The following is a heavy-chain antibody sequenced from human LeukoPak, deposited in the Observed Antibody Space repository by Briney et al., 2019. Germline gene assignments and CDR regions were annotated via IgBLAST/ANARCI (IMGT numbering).Heavy chain of an antibody. V-gene: IGHV1-18*01. Sequence: GASVKVSCKASGYTFISYGISWVRQAPGQGLEWMGRISGYNGNANYTQKVQGRVTMTTDTSTSTAYMELRSLRSDDTAVYYCARGWGVFHGSGSPFDYWGQGTLVAVSS. CDR2: ISGYNGNA. D-gene: IGHD3-10*01. J-gene: IGHJ4*02. CDR1: GYTFISYG. CDR3: ARGWGVFHGSGSPFDY.